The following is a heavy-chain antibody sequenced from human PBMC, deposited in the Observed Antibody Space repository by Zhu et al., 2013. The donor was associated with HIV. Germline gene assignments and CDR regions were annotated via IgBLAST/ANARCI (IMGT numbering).Heavy chain of an antibody. CDR2: INPQNGGT. CDR1: GYSFLRFY. Sequence: QVQLVQSGAEVKKPGASVKVSCTASGYSFLRFYVHWVRQVPGKRLEWMGWINPQNGGTLYGQNFRGRVALSRDMSTSTVSLQLFNLTSDDTALYYCARDVQDGPLDLWGQGSLVTVSS. CDR3: ARDVQDGPLDL. V-gene: IGHV1-2*02. D-gene: IGHD6-6*01. J-gene: IGHJ5*02.